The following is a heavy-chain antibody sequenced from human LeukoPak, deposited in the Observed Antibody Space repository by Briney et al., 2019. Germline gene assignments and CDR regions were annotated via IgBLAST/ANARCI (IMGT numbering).Heavy chain of an antibody. D-gene: IGHD5-18*01. CDR2: INPSGGNT. CDR3: ARGRGNSYGRYYYYYYMDV. V-gene: IGHV1-46*01. J-gene: IGHJ6*03. CDR1: GYTFTSYY. Sequence: ASVKVSCKASGYTFTSYYMHWVRQAPGQGLEWMGIINPSGGNTGYAQKFQGRVTITRNTSISTAYMELSSLRSEDTAVYYCARGRGNSYGRYYYYYYMDVWGKGTTVTVSS.